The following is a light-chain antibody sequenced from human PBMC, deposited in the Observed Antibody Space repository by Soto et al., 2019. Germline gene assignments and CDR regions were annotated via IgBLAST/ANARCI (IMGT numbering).Light chain of an antibody. Sequence: QSVLTQPPSVSGAPGQRVTISCTGSGSNIGAGYDVHWYQQLPGAAPKLLIYDNGNRPSGVPDRFSGSKSGTSASLAITGLQAEDEADYYCQSYDSSLSGTWVFGGGTKLTVL. CDR3: QSYDSSLSGTWV. CDR1: GSNIGAGYD. V-gene: IGLV1-40*01. CDR2: DNG. J-gene: IGLJ3*02.